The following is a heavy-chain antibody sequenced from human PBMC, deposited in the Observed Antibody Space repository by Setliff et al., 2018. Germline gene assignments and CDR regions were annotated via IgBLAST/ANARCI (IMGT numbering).Heavy chain of an antibody. CDR2: IYYSGST. J-gene: IGHJ4*02. CDR1: GGSISSYY. V-gene: IGHV4-59*08. Sequence: SETLSLTCTVSGGSISSYYWSWIRQPPGKRLEWIGYIYYSGSTNYNPSLESRVTISVDTSKKQFSLKLSSVTAADTAVYYCARRHCSGGSCYSLNYFDYWGQGTLVTVSS. D-gene: IGHD2-15*01. CDR3: ARRHCSGGSCYSLNYFDY.